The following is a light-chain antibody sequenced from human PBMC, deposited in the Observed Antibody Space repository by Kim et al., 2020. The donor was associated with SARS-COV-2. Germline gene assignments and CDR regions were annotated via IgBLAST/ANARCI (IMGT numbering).Light chain of an antibody. J-gene: IGKJ3*01. CDR3: QQRSA. CDR2: DAS. Sequence: APLSLSPGERATLSCRASQSVSSYLAWYQQKPGQAPRLLIYDASNRATGIPARFSGSGSGTDFTLTISSLEPEDFAVYYCQQRSALGPGTKVDIK. CDR1: QSVSSY. V-gene: IGKV3-11*01.